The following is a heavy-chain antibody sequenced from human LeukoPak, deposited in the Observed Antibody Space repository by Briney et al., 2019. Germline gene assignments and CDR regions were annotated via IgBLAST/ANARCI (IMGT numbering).Heavy chain of an antibody. Sequence: ASVKVSCKASGYTFTGYYMHWVQQAPGQGLEWMGWINPNSGGTNYAQKFQGRVTMTRDTSISTAYMELSRLRSDDTAVYYCARRDPQLWQKYYYYYGMDVWGQGTTVTVSS. CDR3: ARRDPQLWQKYYYYYGMDV. CDR1: GYTFTGYY. J-gene: IGHJ6*02. D-gene: IGHD5-18*01. CDR2: INPNSGGT. V-gene: IGHV1-2*02.